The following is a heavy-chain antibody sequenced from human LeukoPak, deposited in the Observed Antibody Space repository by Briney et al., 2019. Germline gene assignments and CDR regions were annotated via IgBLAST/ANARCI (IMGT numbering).Heavy chain of an antibody. Sequence: GGSLRLSCAASGFTVSSNYMTWVRQAPGKGLEWVSVLYGGGGKSYADSVKGRFTISRHNSKNTLNLQMNSLRAEDTAVYYCARAEMATISGLDVWGQGTTVTVSS. CDR3: ARAEMATISGLDV. D-gene: IGHD5-24*01. CDR1: GFTVSSNY. V-gene: IGHV3-53*04. J-gene: IGHJ6*02. CDR2: LYGGGGK.